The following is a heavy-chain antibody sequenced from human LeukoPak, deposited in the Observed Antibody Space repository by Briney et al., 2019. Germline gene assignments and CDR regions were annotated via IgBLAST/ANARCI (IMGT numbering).Heavy chain of an antibody. CDR2: TYYRSKWNN. J-gene: IGHJ4*02. CDR1: GDSVSSKSAA. CDR3: ARYSGLGVPDY. Sequence: SQTPSLTCAISGDSVSSKSAAWNRIKQSPSRGLEWLGRTYYRSKWNNDYAVSVRGRITINPDTSKNQFSLLLNSVTPEDTAVYYCARYSGLGVPDYWGQGALVTVSS. D-gene: IGHD2-21*01. V-gene: IGHV6-1*01.